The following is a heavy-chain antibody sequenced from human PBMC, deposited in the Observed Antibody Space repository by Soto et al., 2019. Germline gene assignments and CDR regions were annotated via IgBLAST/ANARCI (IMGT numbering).Heavy chain of an antibody. CDR1: GGSISSYY. J-gene: IGHJ6*02. CDR2: IYYSGST. CDR3: ASSFAGVVVPAATVYYYYGMDV. Sequence: SETRSLTCTVSGGSISSYYWSWIRQPPGKGLEWIGYIYYSGSTNYNPSLKSRVTISVDTSKNQFSLKLSSVTAADTAVYYCASSFAGVVVPAATVYYYYGMDVWGQGTTVTVSS. D-gene: IGHD2-2*01. V-gene: IGHV4-59*12.